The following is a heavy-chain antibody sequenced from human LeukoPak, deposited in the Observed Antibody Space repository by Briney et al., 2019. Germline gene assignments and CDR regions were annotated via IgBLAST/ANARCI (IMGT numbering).Heavy chain of an antibody. CDR1: GFSFSRYG. V-gene: IGHV3-30*02. CDR3: ARDHDSGGGGGY. CDR2: IRDNGSTR. Sequence: GGSLRLSCAASGFSFSRYGLHWVRQAPGRGLEWMAFIRDNGSTRYYADSVKGRFTISRDNSKNTLYLQMNSLRTEDAAVYFCARDHDSGGGGGYWGQGTLVTVSS. J-gene: IGHJ4*02. D-gene: IGHD1-26*01.